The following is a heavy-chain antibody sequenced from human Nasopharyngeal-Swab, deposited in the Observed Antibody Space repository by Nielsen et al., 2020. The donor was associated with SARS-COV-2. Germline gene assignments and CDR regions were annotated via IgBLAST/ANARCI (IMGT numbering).Heavy chain of an antibody. CDR1: GFTVSSNY. CDR3: ATNGGYSGYSPFDY. V-gene: IGHV3-48*02. CDR2: ISSGSSTI. J-gene: IGHJ4*02. D-gene: IGHD5-12*01. Sequence: GESLKISCAASGFTVSSNYMNWVRQAPGKGLEWVSYISSGSSTIYYADSVKGRFTISRDNAKNSLYLQMNSLRDEDTAVYYCATNGGYSGYSPFDYWGQGTLVTVSS.